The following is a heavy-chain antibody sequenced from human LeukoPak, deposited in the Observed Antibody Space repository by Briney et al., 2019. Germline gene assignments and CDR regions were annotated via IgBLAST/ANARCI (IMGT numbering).Heavy chain of an antibody. CDR2: ISASGAST. V-gene: IGHV3-23*01. Sequence: GGSLRLSCAASGFTFSSYAMSWVRQAPGKGLEWVSAISASGASTYYTDSVKGRFTFSRDNSKNTIFLQMNSLRAEDTAVYYCAKDRGDCSATSCYFDNWGQGTLVTVSS. D-gene: IGHD2-2*01. J-gene: IGHJ4*02. CDR3: AKDRGDCSATSCYFDN. CDR1: GFTFSSYA.